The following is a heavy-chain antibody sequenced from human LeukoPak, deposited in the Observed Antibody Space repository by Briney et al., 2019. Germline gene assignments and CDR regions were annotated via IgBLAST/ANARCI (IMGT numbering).Heavy chain of an antibody. CDR2: IYYSGST. Sequence: PSETLSLTCTVSGGSISSYYWSWIRQPPGKGLEWIGYIYYSGSTNYNPSLKSRVTISVDTSKNQFSLKLSSVTAADTAVYYCAREASGSYILDWGQGTLVTVSS. CDR3: AREASGSYILD. V-gene: IGHV4-59*01. CDR1: GGSISSYY. J-gene: IGHJ4*02. D-gene: IGHD1-26*01.